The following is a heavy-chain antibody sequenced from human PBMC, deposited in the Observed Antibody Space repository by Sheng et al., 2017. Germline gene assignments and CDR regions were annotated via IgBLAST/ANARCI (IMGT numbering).Heavy chain of an antibody. V-gene: IGHV1-69*01. CDR3: ADIADYYYDSSGYYGA. D-gene: IGHD3-22*01. CDR1: GGTFSSYA. CDR2: IIPIFGTA. J-gene: IGHJ5*02. Sequence: QVQLVQSGAEVKKPGSSVKVSCKASGGTFSSYAISWVRQAPGQGLEWMGGIIPIFGTANYAQKFQGRVTITADESTSTAYMELSSLRSEDTAVYYCADIADYYYDSSGYYGAWGQGTLVTVSS.